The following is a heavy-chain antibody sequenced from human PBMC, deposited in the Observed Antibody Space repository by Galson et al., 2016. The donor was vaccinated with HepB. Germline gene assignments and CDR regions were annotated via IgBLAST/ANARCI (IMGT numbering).Heavy chain of an antibody. CDR1: GDSISSGDYS. D-gene: IGHD3-9*01. Sequence: TLSLTCAVSGDSISSGDYSWTWIRQPPGKGLEWIGHIYYTGNTYYSPSLKSRVTISVDTSKNQFSLKLRSVTAADTAVYSCARRTYDTLTGYSDWYFDLWGRGTLVTVSS. CDR2: IYYTGNT. J-gene: IGHJ2*01. V-gene: IGHV4-30-2*03. CDR3: ARRTYDTLTGYSDWYFDL.